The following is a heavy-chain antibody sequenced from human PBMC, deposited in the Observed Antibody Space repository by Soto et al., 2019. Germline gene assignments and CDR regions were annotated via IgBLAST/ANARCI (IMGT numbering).Heavy chain of an antibody. V-gene: IGHV3-48*01. Sequence: EVQLVESGGGLVQPGGSLRLSCAASGFTFSSYGMNWVRQAPGKGLEWVSYISSRSSTIHYADSVRGRFTISRDNAKDSLYLQMIGLRAEDTAVYYWARTDYCSNTSCYMGGSDYWGQGALVTVSS. CDR2: ISSRSSTI. J-gene: IGHJ4*02. CDR3: ARTDYCSNTSCYMGGSDY. D-gene: IGHD2-2*02. CDR1: GFTFSSYG.